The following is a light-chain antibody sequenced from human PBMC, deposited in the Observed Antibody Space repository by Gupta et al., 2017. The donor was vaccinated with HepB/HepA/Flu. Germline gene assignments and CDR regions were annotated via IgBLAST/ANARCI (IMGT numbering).Light chain of an antibody. CDR3: LSTACSSYV. CDR2: DVA. CDR1: SSDVGGYNY. V-gene: IGLV2-11*01. Sequence: QSALTQPRSVSGSPGQSVTISCTGTSSDVGGYNYVSWYQQHPGKAPKVMIYDVAKRPAGARDRFSSSASGTTASLTIAGGQTEADDDYYCLSTACSSYVFGTGTKVTVL. J-gene: IGLJ1*01.